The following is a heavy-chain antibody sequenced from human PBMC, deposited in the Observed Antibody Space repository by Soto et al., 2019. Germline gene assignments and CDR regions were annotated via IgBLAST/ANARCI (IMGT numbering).Heavy chain of an antibody. J-gene: IGHJ4*02. D-gene: IGHD4-17*01. CDR3: ARDTAVTSPPDYDY. CDR1: GGTFSSYT. CDR2: IIPILGIA. Sequence: QVQLVQSGAEVKKPGSSVKVSCKASGGTFSSYTISWVRQAPGQGLEWMGRIIPILGIANYAQKFQGRVTITADKSTSTAYMELSSLRSEDTAVYYFARDTAVTSPPDYDYWGQGTLVTVSS. V-gene: IGHV1-69*08.